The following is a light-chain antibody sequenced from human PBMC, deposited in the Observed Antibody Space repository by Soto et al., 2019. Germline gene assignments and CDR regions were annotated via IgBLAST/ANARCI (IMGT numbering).Light chain of an antibody. CDR1: QSVRSER. CDR3: QQFSSYPLT. CDR2: DAS. V-gene: IGKV3-20*01. J-gene: IGKJ4*01. Sequence: EIVMTQAPASLSVSPGDIATLSCSASQSVRSERLAWYQQKRGQAPTLLIFDASSRASGTPERFSGSGSGTDFTLTISRLEPEDFAVYYCQQFSSYPLTFGGGTKVDIK.